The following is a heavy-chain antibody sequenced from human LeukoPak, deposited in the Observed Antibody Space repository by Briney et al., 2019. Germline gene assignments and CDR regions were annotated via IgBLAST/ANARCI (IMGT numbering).Heavy chain of an antibody. CDR1: GFTVTTNY. V-gene: IGHV3-66*01. Sequence: GGSLRPSCAVAGFTVTTNYMAWVRRAPGKGLGWVSTIYAKVDTKLADPVKGRFSTSRDTAKNTLYLQMHSLTAEDTAEYYCARDGVNGWDALNILGQGTLVTVSS. J-gene: IGHJ3*02. CDR3: ARDGVNGWDALNI. CDR2: IYAKVDT. D-gene: IGHD3-16*01.